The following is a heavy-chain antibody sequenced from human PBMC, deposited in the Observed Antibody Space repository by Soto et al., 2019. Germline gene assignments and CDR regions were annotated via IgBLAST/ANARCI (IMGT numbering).Heavy chain of an antibody. J-gene: IGHJ4*02. CDR3: ARVPTGGYDWV. Sequence: EVQLLESGGGLIQPGGSLRLSCAASGFTFSTHWMHWVRQGPGKGLVWVSRINSDGSTTNYVDSVKGRFTISRDNAKNTVYLQMNILRAEDTAVYYCARVPTGGYDWVWGQGTLVTVSS. CDR2: INSDGSTT. V-gene: IGHV3-74*01. CDR1: GFTFSTHW. D-gene: IGHD5-12*01.